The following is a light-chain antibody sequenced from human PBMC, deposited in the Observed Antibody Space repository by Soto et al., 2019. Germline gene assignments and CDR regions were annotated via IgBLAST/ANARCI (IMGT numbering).Light chain of an antibody. CDR3: QVWDTRSEHYV. Sequence: SYELTQSPSVSVAPGQTVTITCGGSSIGSKSVHWYQQKPGQAPVLVVYDDSDRRSGIPERFSGSNSGNTATLTITRVEAGDEADYHCQVWDTRSEHYVFRPGTKLTVL. J-gene: IGLJ1*01. V-gene: IGLV3-21*02. CDR1: SIGSKS. CDR2: DDS.